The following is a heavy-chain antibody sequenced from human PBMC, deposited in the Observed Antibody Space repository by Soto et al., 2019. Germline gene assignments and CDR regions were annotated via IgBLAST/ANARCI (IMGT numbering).Heavy chain of an antibody. CDR3: AKSISAIPGDS. Sequence: EVQLVESGGGLVQSGGSLRLSCAASGFTFSSYWMSWVRQGPGKGPEWVANIKQDGSEIYYVDSVMGRFTISRDNAKSSLYLQMTSRRAEDTAVYHCAKSISAIPGDSWGQGTLVTVSS. CDR2: IKQDGSEI. CDR1: GFTFSSYW. J-gene: IGHJ4*02. V-gene: IGHV3-7*05. D-gene: IGHD2-2*01.